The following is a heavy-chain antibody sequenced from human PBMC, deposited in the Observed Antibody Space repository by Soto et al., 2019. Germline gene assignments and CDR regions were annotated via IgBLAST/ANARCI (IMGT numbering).Heavy chain of an antibody. D-gene: IGHD6-6*01. CDR3: ARYSSYVFDWFDP. V-gene: IGHV4-59*08. J-gene: IGHJ5*02. CDR1: GGSISSYY. Sequence: SETLSLTCTVSGGSISSYYWSWIRQPPGKGLEWIGYIYYSGSTNYNPSLKSRVTISVDTSKNQFSLKLSSVTAADTAVYYCARYSSYVFDWFDPWGQGTLVTVSS. CDR2: IYYSGST.